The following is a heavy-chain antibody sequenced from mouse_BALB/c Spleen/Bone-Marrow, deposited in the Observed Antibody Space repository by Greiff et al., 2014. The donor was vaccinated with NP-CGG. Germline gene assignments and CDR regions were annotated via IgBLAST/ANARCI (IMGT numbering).Heavy chain of an antibody. CDR3: ARSAYYGSSYGAMDY. Sequence: VQLQQSGPELVKPGASVKISCTGSGYAFSSSWMNWVKQRPGQGLEWIGRIYPGDGDTNSNGRFKGKATLTADRSSNTAHMQLSSLTSVDSAVYFCARSAYYGSSYGAMDYWGQGTSVTVSS. CDR1: GYAFSSSW. J-gene: IGHJ4*01. V-gene: IGHV1-82*01. CDR2: IYPGDGDT. D-gene: IGHD1-1*01.